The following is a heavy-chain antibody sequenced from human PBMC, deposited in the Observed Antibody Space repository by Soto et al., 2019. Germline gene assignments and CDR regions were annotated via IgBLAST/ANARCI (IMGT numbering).Heavy chain of an antibody. CDR1: GYSFTSYW. D-gene: IGHD2-2*01. Sequence: GESLKISCKGSGYSFTSYWIGWVRQMPGKGLEWMGIIYPGDSDTRYNPSFQGQVTISADKSFSTAYLQWSSLRASDTAMYYCARSTSPFYFNYWGQGTLVTVSA. J-gene: IGHJ4*02. CDR2: IYPGDSDT. CDR3: ARSTSPFYFNY. V-gene: IGHV5-51*01.